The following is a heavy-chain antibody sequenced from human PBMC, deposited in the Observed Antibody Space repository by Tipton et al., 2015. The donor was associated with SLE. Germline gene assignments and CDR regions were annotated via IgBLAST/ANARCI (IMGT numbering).Heavy chain of an antibody. Sequence: GSLRLSCAASGFTFSSYWMSWVRQAPGKGLEWVANIKQDGSEKYYVDSVKGRFTISRDNAKNSLYLQMNSLRAEDTAVYYCARDGATFCSSTSCYRGYFDYWGQGTLVTVSS. D-gene: IGHD2-2*02. CDR3: ARDGATFCSSTSCYRGYFDY. CDR2: IKQDGSEK. V-gene: IGHV3-7*03. CDR1: GFTFSSYW. J-gene: IGHJ4*02.